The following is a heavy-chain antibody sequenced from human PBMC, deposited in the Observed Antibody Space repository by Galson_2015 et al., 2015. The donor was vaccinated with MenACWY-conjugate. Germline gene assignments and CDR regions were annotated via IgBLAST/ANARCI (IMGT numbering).Heavy chain of an antibody. CDR1: GYTLTELS. CDR2: FDPEDGET. D-gene: IGHD2-8*01. Sequence: SVKVSCKVSGYTLTELSMHWVRQAPGKGLEWMGGFDPEDGETIYAQKFQGRVTMTEDTSTDTAYMELSSLRSEDTAVYYCATSNVLMVYARSFDYWGQGTLVTVSS. CDR3: ATSNVLMVYARSFDY. V-gene: IGHV1-24*01. J-gene: IGHJ4*02.